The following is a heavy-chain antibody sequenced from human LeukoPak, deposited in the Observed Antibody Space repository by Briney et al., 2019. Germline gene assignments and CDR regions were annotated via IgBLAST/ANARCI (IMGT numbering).Heavy chain of an antibody. J-gene: IGHJ6*04. D-gene: IGHD3-10*02. CDR3: AELGITMIGGV. CDR2: ISSSGSTI. Sequence: GGSLRLFCAASGFTFSSYEMNWVRQAPGKGVEGVSYISSSGSTIYYADSGKGRFTISRDNAKTSLYLQMNSLRAEDTAVYYCAELGITMIGGVWGKGTTVTISS. CDR1: GFTFSSYE. V-gene: IGHV3-48*03.